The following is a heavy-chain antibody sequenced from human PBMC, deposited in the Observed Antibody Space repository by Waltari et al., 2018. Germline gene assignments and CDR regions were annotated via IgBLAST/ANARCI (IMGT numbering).Heavy chain of an antibody. CDR3: AREYILVWFGELLPYYFDY. CDR1: GGSFSGYY. D-gene: IGHD3-10*01. CDR2: INQSGST. J-gene: IGHJ4*02. V-gene: IGHV4-34*01. Sequence: QVQLQQWGAGLLKPSETLSLTCAVYGGSFSGYYWSWIRQAPGKGLEWIGGINQSGSTNYNPSPKSRVTISGDTSENPFSLKLSSVTAADTAVYYCAREYILVWFGELLPYYFDYWGQGTLVTVSS.